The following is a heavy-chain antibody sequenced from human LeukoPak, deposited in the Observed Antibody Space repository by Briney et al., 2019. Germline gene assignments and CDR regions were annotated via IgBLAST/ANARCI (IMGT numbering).Heavy chain of an antibody. D-gene: IGHD6-19*01. CDR2: NNTNTGNP. CDR1: GYTFTSYA. V-gene: IGHV7-4-1*02. J-gene: IGHJ4*02. CDR3: AREDSSGWFDY. Sequence: EASVKVSCKASGYTFTSYAMNWVRQAPGQGLEWMGWNNTNTGNPTYARGFTGRFVFSLDTSVSTAYLQISSLKAEDTAVYYCAREDSSGWFDYWGQGTLVTVSS.